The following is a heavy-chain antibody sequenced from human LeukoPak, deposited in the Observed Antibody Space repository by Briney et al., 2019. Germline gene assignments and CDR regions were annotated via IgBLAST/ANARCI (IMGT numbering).Heavy chain of an antibody. D-gene: IGHD5-24*01. CDR1: GFTFSSYA. J-gene: IGHJ3*01. CDR3: ARDGFNF. Sequence: GGSLRLSCAASGFTFSSYAMSWVRQAPGKGLEWVSYISSSSSTIYYADSVKGRFTISRDNAKNSLYLQMNSLRAEDTAVYYCARDGFNFWGQGTMVTVSS. V-gene: IGHV3-48*01. CDR2: ISSSSSTI.